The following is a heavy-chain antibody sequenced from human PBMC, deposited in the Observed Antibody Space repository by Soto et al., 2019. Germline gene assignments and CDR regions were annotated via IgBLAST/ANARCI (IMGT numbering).Heavy chain of an antibody. CDR1: GFTFSSYA. CDR2: VSIGGST. CDR3: AKRRGAGGHFDY. J-gene: IGHJ4*02. D-gene: IGHD2-15*01. V-gene: IGHV3-23*01. Sequence: GGSLRLSCAASGFTFSSYAMGWVRQGPGKGLEWVAVVSIGGSTHYADSVRGRFTISRDNSKNTLSPQMNSLTAEDTAVYFCAKRRGAGGHFDYWGQGALVTVSS.